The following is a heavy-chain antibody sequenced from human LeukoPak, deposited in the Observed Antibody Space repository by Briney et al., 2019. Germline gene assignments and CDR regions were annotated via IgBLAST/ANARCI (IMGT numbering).Heavy chain of an antibody. J-gene: IGHJ6*02. CDR1: GYTFTSYD. CDR2: MNPNSGNT. Sequence: ASVTVSCKASGYTFTSYDINWVRQAPGQGLEWMGWMNPNSGNTGYAQKFQGRVTMTRNTSISTAYMELSSLRSEDTAVYYCARGPLLRCFDWLSYYYYYGMDVWGQGTTVTVSS. V-gene: IGHV1-8*01. D-gene: IGHD3-9*01. CDR3: ARGPLLRCFDWLSYYYYYGMDV.